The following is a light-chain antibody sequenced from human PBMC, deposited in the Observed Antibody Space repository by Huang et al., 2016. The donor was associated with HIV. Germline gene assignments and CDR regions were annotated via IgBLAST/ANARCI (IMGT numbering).Light chain of an antibody. J-gene: IGKJ1*01. CDR1: QSVLFSSNNKNY. Sequence: DIVMTQSPDSLAVSLGERATINCKSSQSVLFSSNNKNYLAWYQQKPGQPPKLLIYWASTRESGVPDRFSGSGSGTDFTLTISSLQAEDVALYYCQQYYSSWT. V-gene: IGKV4-1*01. CDR3: QQYYSSWT. CDR2: WAS.